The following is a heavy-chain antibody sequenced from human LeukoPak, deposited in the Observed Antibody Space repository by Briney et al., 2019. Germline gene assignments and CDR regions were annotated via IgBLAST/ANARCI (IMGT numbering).Heavy chain of an antibody. J-gene: IGHJ4*02. CDR1: GFTFSSYS. Sequence: PGGTLRLSCAASGFTFSSYSMNWVRQAPGKGLEWVSYISSSSTIYYADSVKGRFTISRDNAKNSLYLQMNSLRDEDTAVYYCAREGRPTYYFDYWGQGTLVTVSS. CDR3: AREGRPTYYFDY. CDR2: ISSSSTI. V-gene: IGHV3-48*02.